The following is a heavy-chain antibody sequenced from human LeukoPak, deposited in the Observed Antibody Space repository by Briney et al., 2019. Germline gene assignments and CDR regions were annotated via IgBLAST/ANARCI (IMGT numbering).Heavy chain of an antibody. CDR1: GFTFSSYS. D-gene: IGHD3-3*01. CDR2: ISSSSSYI. J-gene: IGHJ4*02. CDR3: ARGDFWSGYHYYFDY. V-gene: IGHV3-21*01. Sequence: GGSLRLSCAASGFTFSSYSMNWVRQAPGKGLEWVSSISSSSSYIYYADSVKGRFTISRDNAKNSLYLQMNSLRAEDTAVYYCARGDFWSGYHYYFDYWGQGTLVTVSS.